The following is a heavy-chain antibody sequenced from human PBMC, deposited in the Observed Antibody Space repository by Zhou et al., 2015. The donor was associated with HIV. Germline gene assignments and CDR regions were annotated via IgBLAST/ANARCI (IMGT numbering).Heavy chain of an antibody. CDR3: ARGSPRTTRFYGF. CDR2: INPNSGGT. CDR1: GYSFTGNY. J-gene: IGHJ4*02. V-gene: IGHV1-2*06. D-gene: IGHD3-3*01. Sequence: QVQLVQSGAEVRRPGAAVKVSCRASGYSFTGNYMHWVRQAPGHGLEWMGRINPNSGGTNFAQKFYGRVTMTRDTSINTAYMELSSLRSDDTAVYYCARGSPRTTRFYGFWGQGSLVTVSS.